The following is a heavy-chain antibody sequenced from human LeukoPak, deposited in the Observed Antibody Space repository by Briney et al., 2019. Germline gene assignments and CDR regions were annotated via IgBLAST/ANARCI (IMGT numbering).Heavy chain of an antibody. CDR3: ARDADPGDYYDSSGGFDY. V-gene: IGHV3-30*04. J-gene: IGHJ4*02. Sequence: GGSLRLSCEASGFTFSSYAMHWVRQAPGKGLEWVAVISFDGRNRYYADSVRGRFTISRDNSKNTLYLQMNSLRAEDTAVYYCARDADPGDYYDSSGGFDYWGQGTLVTVSS. CDR1: GFTFSSYA. D-gene: IGHD3-22*01. CDR2: ISFDGRNR.